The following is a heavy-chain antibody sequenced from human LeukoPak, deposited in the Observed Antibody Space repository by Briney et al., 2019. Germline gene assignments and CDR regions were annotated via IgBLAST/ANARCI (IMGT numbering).Heavy chain of an antibody. Sequence: GGSLRLSCAASGFTFSSYGMHWVRQAPGKGLEWVAVISYDGSNKYYADSVKGRFTISRDNSKNTLYLQMNSLRAEDTAVYYCAKNDYSNYWGQGTLVTVSS. V-gene: IGHV3-30*18. CDR3: AKNDYSNY. CDR1: GFTFSSYG. D-gene: IGHD4-11*01. J-gene: IGHJ4*02. CDR2: ISYDGSNK.